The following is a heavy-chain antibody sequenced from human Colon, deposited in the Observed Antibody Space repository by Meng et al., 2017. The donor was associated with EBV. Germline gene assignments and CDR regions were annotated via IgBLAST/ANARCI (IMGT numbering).Heavy chain of an antibody. Sequence: QVQLVESGGXXVKPGXSLRLYXAXSGFTFSDYYMNWIRQAPGKGLEWLSYISSSGSTINYADSVKGRFTISRDNAKNSLYLQMNSLRAEDTAVYYCARDLGLAATGTSYFDPWGQGTLGTVSS. D-gene: IGHD6-13*01. CDR1: GFTFSDYY. V-gene: IGHV3-11*01. CDR3: ARDLGLAATGTSYFDP. CDR2: ISSSGSTI. J-gene: IGHJ5*02.